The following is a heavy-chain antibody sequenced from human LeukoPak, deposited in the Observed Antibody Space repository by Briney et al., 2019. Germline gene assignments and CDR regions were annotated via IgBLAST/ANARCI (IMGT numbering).Heavy chain of an antibody. CDR2: ISWDGGST. CDR1: GFTFDDYT. CDR3: AKAQLTDYYDSSGSSFDY. Sequence: AGESLRLSCAASGFTFDDYTMHWVRQAPGKGLEWVSLISWDGGSTYYADSVKGRFTISRDNSKNSLYLQMNSLRTEDTALYYCAKAQLTDYYDSSGSSFDYWGQGTLVTVSS. V-gene: IGHV3-43*01. D-gene: IGHD3-22*01. J-gene: IGHJ4*02.